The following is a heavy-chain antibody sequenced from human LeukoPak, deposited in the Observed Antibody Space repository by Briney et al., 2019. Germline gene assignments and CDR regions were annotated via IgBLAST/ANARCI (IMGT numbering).Heavy chain of an antibody. D-gene: IGHD3-16*01. Sequence: GSLRLSCAASGFTFSTYSMNWVRQAPGKGLDWVSYISGSSGTIYYADSVKGRFTISRDNAKSSLYLQMNSLRAEDTAVYYCARRSEFGVLYYMDVWGKGTTVTVSS. CDR1: GFTFSTYS. J-gene: IGHJ6*03. CDR3: ARRSEFGVLYYMDV. V-gene: IGHV3-48*01. CDR2: ISGSSGTI.